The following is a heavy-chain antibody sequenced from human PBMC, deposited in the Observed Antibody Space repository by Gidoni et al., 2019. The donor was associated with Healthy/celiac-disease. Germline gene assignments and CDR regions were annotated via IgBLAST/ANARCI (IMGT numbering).Heavy chain of an antibody. D-gene: IGHD1-1*01. J-gene: IGHJ6*03. CDR3: ARELPNWNSWANYYYYMDV. V-gene: IGHV1-18*01. CDR2: ISAYNGNT. Sequence: QVQLVQSGAEVKKPGASVKVSCKASGYTFTSYGISWVRQAPGQGLEWMGWISAYNGNTNYAQKLQGRVTMTTDTSTSTAYMELRSLRSDDTAVYYCARELPNWNSWANYYYYMDVWGKGTTVTVSS. CDR1: GYTFTSYG.